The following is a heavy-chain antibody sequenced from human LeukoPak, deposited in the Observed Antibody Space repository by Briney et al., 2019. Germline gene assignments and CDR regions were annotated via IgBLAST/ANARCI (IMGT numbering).Heavy chain of an antibody. CDR2: IYSSGST. J-gene: IGHJ4*02. D-gene: IGHD3-10*01. V-gene: IGHV4-61*09. CDR3: ASEQFWFGEFWEG. Sequence: SETLSLTCTVSGGSISSGSYCWSWIRQPAGKGLEWIGHIYSSGSTNYNPSLKSRVTISVDTSKHQFSLKLSSVTAADTAVYYCASEQFWFGEFWEGWGQGTLVTVSS. CDR1: GGSISSGSYC.